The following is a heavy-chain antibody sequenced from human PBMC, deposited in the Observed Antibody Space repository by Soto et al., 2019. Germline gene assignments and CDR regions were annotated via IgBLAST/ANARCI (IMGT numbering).Heavy chain of an antibody. D-gene: IGHD3-3*01. CDR1: SGSISSYY. CDR2: IYYSGT. CDR3: ARESFWSGYFDF. Sequence: SETLSLTCTVSSGSISSYYWSWIRQSPGKGLEWIGYIYYSGTDYNPSLKSRVTISVDTSKSQFSLNLTSVTAADTAVYYCARESFWSGYFDFWGQGSLVTVSS. J-gene: IGHJ4*02. V-gene: IGHV4-59*01.